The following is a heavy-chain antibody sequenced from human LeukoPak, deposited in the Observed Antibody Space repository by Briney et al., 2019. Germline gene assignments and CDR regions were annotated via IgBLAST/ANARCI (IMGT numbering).Heavy chain of an antibody. V-gene: IGHV3-33*06. J-gene: IGHJ4*02. Sequence: SGRSLRLSCAASGLTFSSYGMHWVRQAPGKGLEWVAVIWYDGSNKYYADSVKGRFTISRDNSKNTLYLQMNSLRAEDTAVYYCANEDSGCPGSCWGQGTLVTVSS. D-gene: IGHD6-19*01. CDR1: GLTFSSYG. CDR3: ANEDSGCPGSC. CDR2: IWYDGSNK.